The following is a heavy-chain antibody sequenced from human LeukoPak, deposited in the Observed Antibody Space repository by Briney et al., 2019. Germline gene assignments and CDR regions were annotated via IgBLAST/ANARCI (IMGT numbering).Heavy chain of an antibody. CDR2: INHSGLT. CDR1: GGSISSYD. V-gene: IGHV4-34*01. CDR3: ARKGGGQLVNTRRWFDP. D-gene: IGHD6-13*01. Sequence: SETLSLTCTVSGGSISSYDWSWIRQPAGKGLEWIGEINHSGLTNYNPSLKSRVTISLDTSKNQFSLKLSSVTAADTAVYYCARKGGGQLVNTRRWFDPWGQGTLVTVSS. J-gene: IGHJ5*02.